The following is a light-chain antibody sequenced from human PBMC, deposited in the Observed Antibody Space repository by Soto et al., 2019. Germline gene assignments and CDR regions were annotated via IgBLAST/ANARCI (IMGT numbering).Light chain of an antibody. CDR1: QTVTKY. CDR3: QQHDILPIT. CDR2: DTS. V-gene: IGKV3-11*01. J-gene: IGKJ5*01. Sequence: EIVLTQAPTTLSFSPGERATLSCRASQTVTKYLAWYQQKPGQAPRLLIYDTSNRATGIPDRFSGAGSGTDFTLTISRLEPEDFALYYCQQHDILPITFGQGTRLDIK.